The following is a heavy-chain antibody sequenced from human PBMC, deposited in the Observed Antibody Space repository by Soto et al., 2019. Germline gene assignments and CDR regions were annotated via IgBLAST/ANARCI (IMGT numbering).Heavy chain of an antibody. Sequence: EVQLVESGGGLVQPGRSLRLSCAASGFTFDDCAIHWVRQAPGKGLEWVSGINWNSRSIGYADSVKGRFTISRDNAKNSLYLQMNSLRVEDTALYYCAKDHYDILTGPMDVWGKGTTVTVSS. D-gene: IGHD3-9*01. V-gene: IGHV3-9*01. CDR2: INWNSRSI. J-gene: IGHJ6*03. CDR3: AKDHYDILTGPMDV. CDR1: GFTFDDCA.